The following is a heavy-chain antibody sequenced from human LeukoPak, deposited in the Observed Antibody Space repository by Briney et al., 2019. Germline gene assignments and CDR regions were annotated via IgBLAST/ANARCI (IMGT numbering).Heavy chain of an antibody. J-gene: IGHJ4*02. CDR1: GGSISSYY. D-gene: IGHD6-19*01. CDR2: IYYSGST. CDR3: ARGRYSSGWGFDY. V-gene: IGHV4-59*01. Sequence: SETLSLTCTVSGGSISSYYWSWIRQPPGKGLERIGYIYYSGSTNYNPSLKSRVTISVDTSKNQFSLKLSSVTAADTAVYYCARGRYSSGWGFDYWGQGTLVTVSS.